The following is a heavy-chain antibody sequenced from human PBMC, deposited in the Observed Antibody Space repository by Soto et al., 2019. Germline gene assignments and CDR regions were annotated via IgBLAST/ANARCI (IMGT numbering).Heavy chain of an antibody. J-gene: IGHJ4*02. Sequence: GGSLRLACAASGFTFSSYSMNWVRQAPGKGLEWVSYIGSSSSTIYYADSVKGRFTISRDNAKNSLYLQMNSLRDEDTAVYYCARYCISTNCYDDFDYWGQGTLVTVSS. V-gene: IGHV3-48*02. CDR3: ARYCISTNCYDDFDY. CDR2: IGSSSSTI. D-gene: IGHD2-2*01. CDR1: GFTFSSYS.